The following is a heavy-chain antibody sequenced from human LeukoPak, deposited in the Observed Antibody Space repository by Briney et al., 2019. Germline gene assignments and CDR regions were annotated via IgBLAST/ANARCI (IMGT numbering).Heavy chain of an antibody. CDR1: GFTFSSYA. CDR3: AKDLGGKPYYYYGMDV. Sequence: GGSLRLSCAASGFTFSSYAMTWVRQAPGKGLEWVSAISGGGGGTFYADSVKGRFTISRDNSKNTLYLQMNSLSAEDTAAYYCAKDLGGKPYYYYGMDVWGQGTTVTVSS. V-gene: IGHV3-23*01. CDR2: ISGGGGGT. J-gene: IGHJ6*02.